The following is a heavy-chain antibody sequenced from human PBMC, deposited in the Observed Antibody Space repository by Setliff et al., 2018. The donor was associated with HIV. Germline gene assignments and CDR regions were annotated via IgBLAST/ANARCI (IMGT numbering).Heavy chain of an antibody. Sequence: SETLSLTCAVYGGSFSGYYWNWIRQPPGKGLEWIGEINHSGSTNYNPSLKSRVTISVDTSKNQSSLKLNSVTAADTAVYYCARWAVTASDYWGQGTLVTVSS. J-gene: IGHJ4*02. CDR2: INHSGST. CDR3: ARWAVTASDY. CDR1: GGSFSGYY. D-gene: IGHD2-21*02. V-gene: IGHV4-34*01.